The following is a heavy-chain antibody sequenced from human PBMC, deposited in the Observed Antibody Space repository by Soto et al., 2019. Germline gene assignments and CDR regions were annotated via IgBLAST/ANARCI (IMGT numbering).Heavy chain of an antibody. CDR1: GGAIGRYY. V-gene: IGHV4-59*01. D-gene: IGHD3-22*01. CDR2: IYYSGST. CDR3: ASASSGYYARLDAFDI. J-gene: IGHJ3*02. Sequence: PAGTLSLTCAVSGGAIGRYYGSWIRQPPGKGLEWIGYIYYSGSTNYNPSLKSRVTISVDTSKNQFSLKLSSVTAADTAVYYCASASSGYYARLDAFDIWGQGTMVTVPS.